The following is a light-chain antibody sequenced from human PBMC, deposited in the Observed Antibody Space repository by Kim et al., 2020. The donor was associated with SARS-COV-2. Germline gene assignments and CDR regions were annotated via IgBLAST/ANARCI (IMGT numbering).Light chain of an antibody. CDR2: DVS. CDR3: CSYAGSYTWV. V-gene: IGLV2-11*01. Sequence: GQSVTFSCTGTSSDVGGYTHVSWYQQHPGKAPKLMIYDVSKRPAGVPDRFSGSKSGNTASRTNSGLQAEDEADYYCCSYAGSYTWVFGGGTQLTVL. CDR1: SSDVGGYTH. J-gene: IGLJ3*02.